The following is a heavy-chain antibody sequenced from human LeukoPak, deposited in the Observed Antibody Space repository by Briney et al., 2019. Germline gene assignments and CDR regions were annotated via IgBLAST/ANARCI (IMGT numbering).Heavy chain of an antibody. CDR3: AKVSVVVPAARGNWFDP. Sequence: TGGSLRLSCAASKFTFSTYAMSWVRQAPGNGLEWVSLISASAGSTYYADSVKGRFTISRDNSKNTLYLQMNSLRVEDTAVYYCAKVSVVVPAARGNWFDPWGQGTLVTVSS. CDR1: KFTFSTYA. V-gene: IGHV3-23*01. CDR2: ISASAGST. D-gene: IGHD2-2*01. J-gene: IGHJ5*02.